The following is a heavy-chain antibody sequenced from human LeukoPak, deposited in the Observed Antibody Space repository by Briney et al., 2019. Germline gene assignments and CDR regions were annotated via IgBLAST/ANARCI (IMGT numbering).Heavy chain of an antibody. CDR3: AREGGFLEWFPFDY. V-gene: IGHV1-2*02. D-gene: IGHD3-3*01. CDR2: INPNSGGT. J-gene: IGHJ4*02. Sequence: ASVKVSCKASGYTLTGYYMHWVRQAPGQGLEWMGWINPNSGGTNYAQKFQGRVTMTRDTSISTAYMELSRLRSDDTAVYYCAREGGFLEWFPFDYWGQGTLVTVSS. CDR1: GYTLTGYY.